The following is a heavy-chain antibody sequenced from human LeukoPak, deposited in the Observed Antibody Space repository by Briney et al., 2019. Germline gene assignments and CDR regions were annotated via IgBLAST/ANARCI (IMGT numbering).Heavy chain of an antibody. CDR2: ISAYNGNT. D-gene: IGHD2-2*01. Sequence: ASVKISCKASGYTFTSYGISWVRHAPGQGLEWMGWISAYNGNTNYAQKLQGRVTMTTDTSTSPAYRELRSLRSDDTDECYFATDGSPIVVVPAAFALDPRGQRTLGTVSS. V-gene: IGHV1-18*01. J-gene: IGHJ5*01. CDR3: ATDGSPIVVVPAAFALDP. CDR1: GYTFTSYG.